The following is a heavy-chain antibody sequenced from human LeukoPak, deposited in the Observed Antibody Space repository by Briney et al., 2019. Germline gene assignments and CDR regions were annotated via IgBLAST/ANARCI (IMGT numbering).Heavy chain of an antibody. V-gene: IGHV4-61*02. D-gene: IGHD3-22*01. CDR1: GGSISSGSYY. Sequence: PSETLSLTCTVSGGSISSGSYYWNWIRQPAGKGLEWIGRIYTSGSTNYNPSLKSRVTISVDTSKNQFSLKLSSVTAADTAVYYCARRPSYYYDSSGYYFGYYFDYWGQGTLVTVSS. CDR3: ARRPSYYYDSSGYYFGYYFDY. J-gene: IGHJ4*02. CDR2: IYTSGST.